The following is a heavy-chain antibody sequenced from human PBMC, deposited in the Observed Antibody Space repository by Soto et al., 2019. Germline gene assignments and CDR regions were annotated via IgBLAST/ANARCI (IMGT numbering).Heavy chain of an antibody. CDR1: GFTFTSSA. CDR2: IVVGSGNT. CDR3: AGGEGYHYYMDV. J-gene: IGHJ6*03. V-gene: IGHV1-58*02. Sequence: ASVKVSCKASGFTFTSSAMQWVRQARGQRLEWIGWIVVGSGNTNYAQKFQERVTMTRDMSTSTAYMELSSLRSEDRAVYYCAGGEGYHYYMDVWGKGTTVTVSS.